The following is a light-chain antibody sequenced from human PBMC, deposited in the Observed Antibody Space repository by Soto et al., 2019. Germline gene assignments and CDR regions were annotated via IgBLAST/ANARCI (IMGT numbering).Light chain of an antibody. V-gene: IGKV1-27*01. CDR1: QGIRNY. Sequence: DIQMTQSPSSLPASVGDRVTISCRASQGIRNYVAWYQQRPGKVPKLLIYAASTLQSGVPSRFSGSGSGTDFTLTISSLQPEDVATYYCQKYNSVPSFGGGTKVEIK. J-gene: IGKJ4*01. CDR3: QKYNSVPS. CDR2: AAS.